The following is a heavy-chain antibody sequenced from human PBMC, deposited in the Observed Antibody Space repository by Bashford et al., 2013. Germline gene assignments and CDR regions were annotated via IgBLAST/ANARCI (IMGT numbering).Heavy chain of an antibody. CDR2: MNLNSGRT. J-gene: IGHJ6*04. CDR3: ATDFLELVSPSQFWTIV. CDR1: GYTFTGHY. D-gene: IGHD3-3*01. V-gene: IGHV1-2*02. Sequence: ASVKVSCKASGYTFTGHYIQWVRQAPGLGLEWMGWMNLNSGRTHYVQKFQGRVTMTGDTSINTVYMELSRLTSDDTALYFCATDFLELVSPSQFWTIVGAKGTTVTVSS.